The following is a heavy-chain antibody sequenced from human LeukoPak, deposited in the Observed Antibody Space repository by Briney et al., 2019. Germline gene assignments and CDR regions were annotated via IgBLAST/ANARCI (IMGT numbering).Heavy chain of an antibody. J-gene: IGHJ4*02. CDR3: ARAISSNSYYFDY. CDR1: GYTFTRYD. CDR2: MNPNSGNT. V-gene: IGHV1-8*01. D-gene: IGHD6-13*01. Sequence: ASVKVSCKASGYTFTRYDINWVRQATGQGLEWMGWMNPNSGNTGYAQKFQGRVTMTRNTSISTAYMELSSLRSEDTAVYYCARAISSNSYYFDYWGQGTLVAVSS.